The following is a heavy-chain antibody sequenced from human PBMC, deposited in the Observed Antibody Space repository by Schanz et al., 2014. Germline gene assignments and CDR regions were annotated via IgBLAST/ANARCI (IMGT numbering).Heavy chain of an antibody. CDR2: VIPILGVT. V-gene: IGHV1-69*02. D-gene: IGHD5-12*01. Sequence: QVQLVQSGADVKKPGSSVRVSCKASGGTFSRLTFSWVRQAPGQGLEWMGRVIPILGVTHYAQKFQGRVTNTADKSTSTAYMDLSSLRPEDTAVYYCARGPLGTSPWGQGTLVTVSS. CDR3: ARGPLGTSP. J-gene: IGHJ5*02. CDR1: GGTFSRLT.